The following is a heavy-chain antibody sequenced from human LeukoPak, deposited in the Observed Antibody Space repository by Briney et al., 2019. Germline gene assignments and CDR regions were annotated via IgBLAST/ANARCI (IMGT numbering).Heavy chain of an antibody. D-gene: IGHD3-16*01. Sequence: GGSLRLSCAASGFTFTDYAMTWVRQAPGKGAEWVSAISGDGVHTFYTDSVKGRFTISRDNARNTLYLQMSSLRAEDTAMYYCAKNYASVNAFFDYWGQGALVTVSS. J-gene: IGHJ4*02. CDR2: ISGDGVHT. V-gene: IGHV3-23*01. CDR3: AKNYASVNAFFDY. CDR1: GFTFTDYA.